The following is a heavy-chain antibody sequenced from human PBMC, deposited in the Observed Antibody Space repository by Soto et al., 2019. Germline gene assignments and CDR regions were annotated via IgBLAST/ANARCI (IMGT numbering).Heavy chain of an antibody. CDR3: AKAPYSGYDLYLFDY. CDR2: ISYDGSNK. V-gene: IGHV3-30*18. Sequence: GGSLRLSCAASGFTFSSYGMHWVRQAPGKGLEWVAVISYDGSNKYYADSVKGRFTISRDNSKNTLYLQMNSLRAEDTAVYYCAKAPYSGYDLYLFDYWGQGTLVTVSS. J-gene: IGHJ4*02. CDR1: GFTFSSYG. D-gene: IGHD5-12*01.